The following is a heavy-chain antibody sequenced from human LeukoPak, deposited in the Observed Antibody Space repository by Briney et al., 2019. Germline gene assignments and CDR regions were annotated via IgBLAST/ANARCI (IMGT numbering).Heavy chain of an antibody. J-gene: IGHJ4*02. D-gene: IGHD1-26*01. CDR2: INHSGST. V-gene: IGHV4-34*01. CDR3: ARGSGSKGFDY. Sequence: SETLSLTCAVYGGSFSGYYWSWIRQPPGKGLEWIGEINHSGSTNYNPSLKSRVTISVDTSKNQFSLKLSSVTAADTAMYYCARGSGSKGFDYWGQGTLVTVSS. CDR1: GGSFSGYY.